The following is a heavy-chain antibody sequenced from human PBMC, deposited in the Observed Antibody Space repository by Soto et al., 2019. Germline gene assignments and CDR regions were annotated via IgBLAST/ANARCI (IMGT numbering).Heavy chain of an antibody. J-gene: IGHJ5*02. CDR3: ANPLIAAAVNWFEP. V-gene: IGHV3-23*01. CDR1: GFTFSSYA. D-gene: IGHD6-13*01. CDR2: ISGSGGST. Sequence: GGSLRLSCAASGFTFSSYAMSWVRQAPGKGLEWFSAISGSGGSTYYADSVKGQFNISRDNSKNTLYLQMNSLRAEDTAVYYCANPLIAAAVNWFEPWGQGTLVTVSS.